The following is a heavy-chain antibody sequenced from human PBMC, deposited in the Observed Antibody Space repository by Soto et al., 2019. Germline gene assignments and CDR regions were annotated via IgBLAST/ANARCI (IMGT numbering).Heavy chain of an antibody. D-gene: IGHD4-17*01. CDR1: GASISSGGYY. CDR2: SYYSGTT. Sequence: QVRLQESGPGLVKPSQTLSLTCTVSGASISSGGYYWSWIRQHPGKGLELLGYSYYSGTTYYNPSLGSRIAISVDTSNQFSLKLSSATAADTAVYYCARIPYGDYVGSYWGQGTRVTVSS. V-gene: IGHV4-31*03. CDR3: ARIPYGDYVGSY. J-gene: IGHJ4*02.